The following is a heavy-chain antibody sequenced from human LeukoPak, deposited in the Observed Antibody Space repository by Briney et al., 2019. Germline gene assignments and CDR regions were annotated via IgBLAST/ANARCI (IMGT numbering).Heavy chain of an antibody. J-gene: IGHJ4*02. Sequence: PGGSLRLSCAASGFTFSSYSMNWVRQAPGKGLEWVSSISSSSSYIYYADSVKGRFTISRDNAKNSLYLQMNSLRAEDTAVYYCARVPTTVVRSIDYWGQGTLVTVSS. V-gene: IGHV3-21*01. D-gene: IGHD4-23*01. CDR1: GFTFSSYS. CDR3: ARVPTTVVRSIDY. CDR2: ISSSSSYI.